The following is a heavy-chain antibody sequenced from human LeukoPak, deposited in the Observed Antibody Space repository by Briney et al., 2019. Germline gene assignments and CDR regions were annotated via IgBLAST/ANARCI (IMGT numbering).Heavy chain of an antibody. CDR2: IFTSGST. V-gene: IGHV4-4*07. CDR1: SGSISSFY. Sequence: PSETLSLTCTVSSGSISSFYWTWIRQPAGKGLEWIGRIFTSGSTNYNPSLKSRVTISVDTSKNQFSLKLSSVTAADTAVYYCARDRHSSGWYKYFDLWGRGTLVTVSS. CDR3: ARDRHSSGWYKYFDL. D-gene: IGHD6-19*01. J-gene: IGHJ2*01.